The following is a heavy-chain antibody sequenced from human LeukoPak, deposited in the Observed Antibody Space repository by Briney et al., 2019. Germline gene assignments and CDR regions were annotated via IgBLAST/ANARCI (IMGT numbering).Heavy chain of an antibody. Sequence: GGSLRLSCAASGFTFSSYAMSWVRQAPGKGLEWVSAISGSGGSTYYADSVKGRFTISRDNSKNTLYLQMNSLRAEDTAVYYCAKDLGGLTPTTPNFDYWGQGTLVTVSS. D-gene: IGHD1-1*01. V-gene: IGHV3-23*01. CDR1: GFTFSSYA. CDR2: ISGSGGST. CDR3: AKDLGGLTPTTPNFDY. J-gene: IGHJ4*02.